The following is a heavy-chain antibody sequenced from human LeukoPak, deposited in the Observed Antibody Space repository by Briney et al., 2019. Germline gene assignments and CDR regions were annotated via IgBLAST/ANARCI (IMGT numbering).Heavy chain of an antibody. CDR2: IYYSGST. V-gene: IGHV4-59*01. Sequence: SETLSLTCTVSGGFISSYYWSWIRQPPGKGLEWIGYIYYSGSTNYNPSLKSRVTISVDTSKNQFSLKLSSVTAADTAVYYCARDSGKWFGELPFDYWGQGTLVTVSS. D-gene: IGHD3-10*01. CDR1: GGFISSYY. CDR3: ARDSGKWFGELPFDY. J-gene: IGHJ4*02.